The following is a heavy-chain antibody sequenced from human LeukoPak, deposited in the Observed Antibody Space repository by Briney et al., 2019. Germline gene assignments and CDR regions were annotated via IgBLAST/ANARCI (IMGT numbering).Heavy chain of an antibody. D-gene: IGHD2-15*01. J-gene: IGHJ4*02. Sequence: GESLKISCKGSGYSFSTYWIGWVRHVPGKGLEWMGVVYLGDSDTRYSPSFQGQVTISADKSISTAYLQWSSLKASDTAMYYCAIHVNSGGGHWGQGTLVTVSS. CDR1: GYSFSTYW. CDR2: VYLGDSDT. CDR3: AIHVNSGGGH. V-gene: IGHV5-51*01.